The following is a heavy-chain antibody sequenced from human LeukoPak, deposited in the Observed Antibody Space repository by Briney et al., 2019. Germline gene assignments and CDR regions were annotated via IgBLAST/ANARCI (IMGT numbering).Heavy chain of an antibody. D-gene: IGHD6-13*01. V-gene: IGHV1-3*01. CDR1: ENRIISYA. J-gene: IGHJ6*02. Sequence: ASEKVSCKASENRIISYAIYWVRQAPGQRPEWLGWINGGNGKTKYSQKFQARVTITRDTAASTAYMELSSLTSEDTGVYYCVAAGPDYYFSYGLDVWGQGTSVTASS. CDR3: VAAGPDYYFSYGLDV. CDR2: INGGNGKT.